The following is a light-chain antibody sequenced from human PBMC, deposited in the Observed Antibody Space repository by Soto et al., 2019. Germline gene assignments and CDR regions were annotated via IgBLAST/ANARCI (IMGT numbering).Light chain of an antibody. CDR2: KAS. V-gene: IGKV1-5*03. CDR1: QSISSW. J-gene: IGKJ2*01. CDR3: QQYNSYSYT. Sequence: DIQMTQSPSTLSASVGDRVTITCRASQSISSWLAWYQQKPGKAPKLLIYKASSLESGVPSRFSGSGSGTEVTLTISSLQPDDFPTYYCQQYNSYSYTFGQGTKLEIK.